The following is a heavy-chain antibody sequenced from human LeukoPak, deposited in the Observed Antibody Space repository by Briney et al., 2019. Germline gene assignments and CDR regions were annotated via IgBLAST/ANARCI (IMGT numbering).Heavy chain of an antibody. CDR3: VSRACCGGNCPSHFDY. D-gene: IGHD2-21*02. CDR2: IKQDGSEQ. J-gene: IGHJ4*02. Sequence: GGSLRLSCAGAGFIFSKNWMSWVRQAPGRGLEWVANIKQDGSEQYYVDSVRGRFITSRDNAKNTLFLQMNSLRSEDTAVYYCVSRACCGGNCPSHFDYWGRGTLVTVSS. V-gene: IGHV3-7*03. CDR1: GFIFSKNW.